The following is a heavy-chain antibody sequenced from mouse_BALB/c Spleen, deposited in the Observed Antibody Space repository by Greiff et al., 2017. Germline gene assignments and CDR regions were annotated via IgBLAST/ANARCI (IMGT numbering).Heavy chain of an antibody. D-gene: IGHD1-1*01. J-gene: IGHJ3*01. CDR3: TRSYSGSPFAY. V-gene: IGHV1S22*01. Sequence: LQQPGSELVRPGASVKLSCKASGYTFTSYWMHWVKQRHGQGLEWIGNIYPGSGSTNYDEKFKSKGTLTVDTSSSTAYMHLSSLTSEDSAVYYCTRSYSGSPFAYWGQGTLVTVSA. CDR2: IYPGSGST. CDR1: GYTFTSYW.